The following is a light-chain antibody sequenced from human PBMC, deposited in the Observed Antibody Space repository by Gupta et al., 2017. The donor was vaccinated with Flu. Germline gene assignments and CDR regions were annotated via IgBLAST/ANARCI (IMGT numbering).Light chain of an antibody. Sequence: PGKTVTSSCTRRSGGIGLSYVHRYQQRPGTAPTSMIYGNNQRPAGVPGRFSGSIDRSSNSASLTISGLETEYEADDNSKSYEVFGGGTTLTVL. CDR2: GNN. J-gene: IGLJ2*01. CDR3: KSYEV. CDR1: SGGIGLSY. V-gene: IGLV6-57*03.